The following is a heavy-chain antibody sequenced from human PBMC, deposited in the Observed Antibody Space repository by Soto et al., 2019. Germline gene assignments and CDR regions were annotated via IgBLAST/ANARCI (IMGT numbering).Heavy chain of an antibody. CDR2: IIPIFGTA. CDR3: ARDRITTVVVPDAFDI. J-gene: IGHJ3*02. CDR1: GGTFSSYA. Sequence: QVQLVQSGAEVKKPGSSVKVSCKASGGTFSSYAISWVRQAPGQGLEWMGGIIPIFGTANYAQKFQGRVTITADKSTSTAYMELSSLRSEDTALYYCARDRITTVVVPDAFDIWGQGTMVTVSS. D-gene: IGHD4-17*01. V-gene: IGHV1-69*06.